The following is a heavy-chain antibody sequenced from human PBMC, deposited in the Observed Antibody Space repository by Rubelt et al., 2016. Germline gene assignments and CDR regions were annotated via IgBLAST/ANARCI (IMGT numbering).Heavy chain of an antibody. CDR2: ISAYDGNT. D-gene: IGHD1-1*01. Sequence: QVQLVQSGAEVKKPGASVKVSCKASGYTFTSYGISWVRQAPGQGLEWMGWISAYDGNTNYAQKLQGRVTMTTDTTTGTADMERRSWRSDDTAVYFCTRDQLALYAFDIWGQGTMVTVSS. V-gene: IGHV1-18*01. CDR1: GYTFTSYG. CDR3: TRDQLALYAFDI. J-gene: IGHJ3*02.